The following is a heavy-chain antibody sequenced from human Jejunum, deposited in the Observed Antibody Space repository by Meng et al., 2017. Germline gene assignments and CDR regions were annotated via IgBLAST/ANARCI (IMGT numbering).Heavy chain of an antibody. CDR3: ARTTVETAVSLDAFDI. J-gene: IGHJ3*02. D-gene: IGHD2-21*02. Sequence: GGSLRLSCAASGFTVSSNYMSWVRQVPGEGLEWVSIIYSGGNTYYSDSVKGRFTISRDNSKNTLFLQMHSLRAEDTAVYYCARTTVETAVSLDAFDIWGQGTMVTVSS. CDR1: GFTVSSNY. CDR2: IYSGGNT. V-gene: IGHV3-53*01.